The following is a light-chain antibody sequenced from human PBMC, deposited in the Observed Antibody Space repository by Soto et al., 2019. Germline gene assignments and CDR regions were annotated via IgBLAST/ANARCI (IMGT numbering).Light chain of an antibody. J-gene: IGKJ1*01. CDR1: QSITNY. CDR2: AAD. V-gene: IGKV1-39*01. Sequence: DIQMTQSPSSLSASVGDTVTITCRASQSITNYLTWFQQKPRKAPSLLIFAADNLQDGVPSRFSGSGSGRDFSLTISSLQPEDFATSYCQQSYDMPWTFGQGTKVDIK. CDR3: QQSYDMPWT.